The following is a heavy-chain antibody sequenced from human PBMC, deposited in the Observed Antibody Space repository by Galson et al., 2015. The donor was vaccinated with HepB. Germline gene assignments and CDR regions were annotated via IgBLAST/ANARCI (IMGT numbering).Heavy chain of an antibody. V-gene: IGHV3-74*01. Sequence: QINGDGGRTTYADSLKGRFTISRDNAERTLYLQMNSLTAEDTAVYYCTKGGPRYAVDVWGQGTTVTVSS. D-gene: IGHD1-1*01. CDR3: TKGGPRYAVDV. CDR2: INGDGGRT. J-gene: IGHJ6*02.